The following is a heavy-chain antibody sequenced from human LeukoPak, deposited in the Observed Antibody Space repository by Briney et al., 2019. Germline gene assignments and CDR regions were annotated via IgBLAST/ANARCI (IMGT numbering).Heavy chain of an antibody. V-gene: IGHV3-48*01. D-gene: IGHD3-3*01. CDR3: ARMGQYYDFWSGYYQGDQHFDY. CDR2: ISSSSSTI. CDR1: GFTFSSYS. Sequence: GGSLRLSCAASGFTFSSYSMNWVRQAPGKGLEWVSYISSSSSTIYYADSVKGRFTISRDNAKNSLYLQMNSLRAEDTAVYYCARMGQYYDFWSGYYQGDQHFDYWGQGTLVTVSS. J-gene: IGHJ4*02.